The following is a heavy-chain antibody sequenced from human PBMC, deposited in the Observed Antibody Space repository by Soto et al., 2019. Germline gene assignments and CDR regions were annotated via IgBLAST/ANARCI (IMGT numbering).Heavy chain of an antibody. V-gene: IGHV3-30*18. D-gene: IGHD1-26*01. J-gene: IGHJ4*02. CDR2: ISYDGSNK. CDR1: GFTFSSYG. Sequence: GGSLRLSCAASGFTFSSYGMHWVRQAPGKGLEWVAVISYDGSNKYYADSVKGRFTISRDNSKNTLYLQMNSLRAEDTAVYYCAKVGGSYQGVVDYWGQGTLVTVSS. CDR3: AKVGGSYQGVVDY.